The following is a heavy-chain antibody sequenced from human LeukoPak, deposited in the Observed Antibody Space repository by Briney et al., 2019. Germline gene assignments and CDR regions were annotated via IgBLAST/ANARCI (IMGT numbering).Heavy chain of an antibody. J-gene: IGHJ5*02. CDR1: GFTFSSYA. CDR3: AKDRYSSSWFNWFDP. V-gene: IGHV3-23*01. D-gene: IGHD6-13*01. CDR2: INTDGSGI. Sequence: SGGSLRLSCAASGFTFSSYAMSWVRQAPGKGLVWVSRINTDGSGISYADSVKGRFTISRDNSKNTLYLQMNSLRAEDTAVYYCAKDRYSSSWFNWFDPWGQGTLVTVSS.